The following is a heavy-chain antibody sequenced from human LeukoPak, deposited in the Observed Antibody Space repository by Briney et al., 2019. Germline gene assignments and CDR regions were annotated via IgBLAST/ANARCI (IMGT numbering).Heavy chain of an antibody. CDR1: GYPFVSYD. V-gene: IGHV1-3*01. J-gene: IGHJ4*02. Sequence: GASVKVSCKASGYPFVSYDIDCVRQAPGQRLDWMGWINPDNGNAEYSQKFQGRVTITRDPSATTAYMELSSLRSEDMAVYYCAKDRGGTGDFDYWGQGTLVTVSS. CDR2: INPDNGNA. D-gene: IGHD3-10*01. CDR3: AKDRGGTGDFDY.